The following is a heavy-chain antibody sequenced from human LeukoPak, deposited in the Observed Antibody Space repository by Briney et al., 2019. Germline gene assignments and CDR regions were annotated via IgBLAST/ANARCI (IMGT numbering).Heavy chain of an antibody. Sequence: GRSLRLSCAASGFTFSSYAMSWVRQAPGKGLEWVSAISGSGGSTYYADSVKGRFTISRDNSKNTLYLQMNSLRAEDTAVYYCAKWFVSYYYDSSGQVIWGQGTMVTVSS. J-gene: IGHJ3*02. D-gene: IGHD3-22*01. V-gene: IGHV3-23*01. CDR1: GFTFSSYA. CDR2: ISGSGGST. CDR3: AKWFVSYYYDSSGQVI.